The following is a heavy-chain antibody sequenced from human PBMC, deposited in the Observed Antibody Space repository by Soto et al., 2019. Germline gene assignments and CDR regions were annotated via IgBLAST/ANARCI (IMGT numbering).Heavy chain of an antibody. CDR1: GFNFSSYA. V-gene: IGHV3-23*01. CDR3: AKAPYGDYYFDY. Sequence: PGGSLRLSCAASGFNFSSYAMSWVRQAPGKGLEWVSAISGSGGSTYYADSVKGRFTISRDNSKNTLYLQMNSLRAEDTAVYYCAKAPYGDYYFDYWGQGTLVTVSS. D-gene: IGHD4-17*01. J-gene: IGHJ4*02. CDR2: ISGSGGST.